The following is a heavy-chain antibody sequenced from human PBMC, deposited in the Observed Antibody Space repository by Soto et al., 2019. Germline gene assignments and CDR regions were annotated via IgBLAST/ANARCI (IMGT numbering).Heavy chain of an antibody. CDR3: ARDPPATRHGMDV. Sequence: EVQLVETGGGVIQPGGSLRLSCAASGFTVSSNSMSWVRQAPGKGLEWVSVIYSGGSTYYADSVRGRFTISRDNSKNTLYLQMKSLRAEDTAVYYCARDPPATRHGMDVWGQGTTVTVSS. V-gene: IGHV3-53*02. J-gene: IGHJ6*02. CDR1: GFTVSSNS. CDR2: IYSGGST.